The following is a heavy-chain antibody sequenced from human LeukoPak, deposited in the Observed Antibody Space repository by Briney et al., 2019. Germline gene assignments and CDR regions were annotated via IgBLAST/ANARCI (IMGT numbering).Heavy chain of an antibody. CDR1: GFTFSNYA. CDR2: ISESGDTT. D-gene: IGHD2/OR15-2a*01. J-gene: IGHJ4*02. CDR3: AKQYLDAN. Sequence: GGSLRLSCEVSGFTFSNYAMNWVRLAPGKGLEWVSSISESGDTTDYADSVKGRFTISRDNSKNTLYLQMNSLRAEDTAVYYCAKQYLDANWGQGTLVTVSS. V-gene: IGHV3-23*01.